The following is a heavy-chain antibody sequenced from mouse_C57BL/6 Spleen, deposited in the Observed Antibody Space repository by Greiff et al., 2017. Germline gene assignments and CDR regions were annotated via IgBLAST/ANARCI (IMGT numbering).Heavy chain of an antibody. CDR1: GFTFSSYT. J-gene: IGHJ4*01. V-gene: IGHV5-9*01. D-gene: IGHD4-1*01. CDR2: ISGGGGNT. Sequence: EVQLLESGGGLVKPGGSLKLSCAASGFTFSSYTMSWVRQTPGKGLEWVATISGGGGNTYYPDSVKGRFTISKDNAKNTLYLQMSSLRSEDTALYYCASDWDDAMDYWGQGTSVTVSS. CDR3: ASDWDDAMDY.